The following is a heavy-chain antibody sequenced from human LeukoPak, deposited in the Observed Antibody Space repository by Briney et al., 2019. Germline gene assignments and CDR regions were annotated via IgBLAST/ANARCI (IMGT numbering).Heavy chain of an antibody. CDR3: AKGSSAGRPYYFDY. J-gene: IGHJ4*02. CDR2: VSSNGAKT. Sequence: PGGSLRLSCAASGFTFSSYAITWVRQAPGKGLEWVSAVSSNGAKTYYADSVKGRFTISRDNSKNTLYLQMNSLRAEDTAMYYCAKGSSAGRPYYFDYWGQGTLVTVSS. V-gene: IGHV3-23*01. CDR1: GFTFSSYA. D-gene: IGHD3-10*01.